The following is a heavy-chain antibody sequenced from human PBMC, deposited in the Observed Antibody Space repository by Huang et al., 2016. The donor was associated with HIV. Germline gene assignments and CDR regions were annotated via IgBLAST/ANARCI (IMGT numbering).Heavy chain of an antibody. V-gene: IGHV7-4-1*02. Sequence: QVQLVQSGSELKKPGASVSVSCKASGYTFNKYTMNWVRQAPGQGLEWMGSINTNTGNPTYARDVTGRFVFSLDTSVSTAYLQISNLKTEDTAVYYCARDVRESTDFWVNYSWFDRWGQGTLVTVSS. CDR1: GYTFNKYT. CDR2: INTNTGNP. J-gene: IGHJ5*02. CDR3: ARDVRESTDFWVNYSWFDR. D-gene: IGHD3-10*01.